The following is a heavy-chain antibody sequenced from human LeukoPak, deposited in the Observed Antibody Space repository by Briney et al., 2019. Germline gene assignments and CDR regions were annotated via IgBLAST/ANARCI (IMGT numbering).Heavy chain of an antibody. CDR3: ARVVLYDYVWGSYRSNWFDP. J-gene: IGHJ5*02. Sequence: SETLSLTCTVYGGSFSGYYWSLIRQPPGKGLEWIGEINHSGSTNYNPSLKSRVTISVDTSKNQFSLKLSSVTAADTAVYYCARVVLYDYVWGSYRSNWFDPWGQGTLVTVSS. V-gene: IGHV4-34*01. D-gene: IGHD3-16*02. CDR1: GGSFSGYY. CDR2: INHSGST.